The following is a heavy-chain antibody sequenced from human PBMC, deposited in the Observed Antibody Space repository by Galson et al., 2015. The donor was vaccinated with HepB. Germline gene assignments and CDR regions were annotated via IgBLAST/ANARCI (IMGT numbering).Heavy chain of an antibody. V-gene: IGHV1-18*01. J-gene: IGHJ4*02. CDR2: ISAYNGNT. D-gene: IGHD6-6*01. CDR3: ARDLRPGIAARSLSGY. CDR1: GYTFTSYG. Sequence: SVKVSCKASGYTFTSYGISWVRQAPGQGLEWMGWISAYNGNTNYAQKLQGRVTMTTDTSTSTAYMELRSLRSDDTAVYYCARDLRPGIAARSLSGYWGQGTLVTVSS.